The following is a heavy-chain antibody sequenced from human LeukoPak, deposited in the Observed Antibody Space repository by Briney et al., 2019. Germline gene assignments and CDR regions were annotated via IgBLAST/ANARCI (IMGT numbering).Heavy chain of an antibody. CDR3: ARDQAYCGGDCYFDF. Sequence: SETLSLTCAASDYSISSAYYWGWIRQPPGKGLEWIGSIYHSGSTDYNPSLKSRVTISVDTSKNQFSLKLRSVTAADTAVYYCARDQAYCGGDCYFDFWGRGTLVTVSS. CDR2: IYHSGST. D-gene: IGHD2-21*02. V-gene: IGHV4-38-2*02. J-gene: IGHJ4*02. CDR1: DYSISSAYY.